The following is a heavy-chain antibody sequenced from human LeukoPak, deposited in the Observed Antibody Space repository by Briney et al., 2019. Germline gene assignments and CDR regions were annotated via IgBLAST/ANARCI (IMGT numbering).Heavy chain of an antibody. CDR1: GFTFTNYG. J-gene: IGHJ6*02. CDR3: AKASIYVYYGMDV. CDR2: ISYDGSNK. V-gene: IGHV3-30*18. Sequence: GGSLRLSCAASGFTFTNYGMHWVRRARGKGLEGVVVISYDGSNKYYADAVKGRYTISRDNSKNTLNLQMNSLRVEDTAVYYCAKASIYVYYGMDVWGQGTTVTVSS. D-gene: IGHD3-16*02.